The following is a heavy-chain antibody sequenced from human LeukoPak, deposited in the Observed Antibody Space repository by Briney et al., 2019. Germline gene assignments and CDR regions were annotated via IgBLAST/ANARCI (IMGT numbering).Heavy chain of an antibody. CDR3: VKATVTSSYFDYFDS. Sequence: GGSLRLSCAASGFTFSSYGMHWVRQAPGKGLEWVAVISYDGSDKYYADSVKGRFTISRDNSKNTLYLQMSSLRAEDTAVYYCVKATVTSSYFDYFDSWGQGTRVTVSS. D-gene: IGHD4-17*01. V-gene: IGHV3-30*18. J-gene: IGHJ4*02. CDR2: ISYDGSDK. CDR1: GFTFSSYG.